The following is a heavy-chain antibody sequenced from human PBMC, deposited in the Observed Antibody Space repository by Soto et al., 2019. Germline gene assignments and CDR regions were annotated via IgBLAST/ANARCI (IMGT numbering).Heavy chain of an antibody. CDR2: IVVGSGNT. Sequence: GASVKVSCKASGFTFTSSAVQWVQQARGQRLEWIGWIVVGSGNTNYAQKFQERVTITRDMSTSTAYMELSSLRSEDTAVYYCAAGGDYGATKDFDYWGQGTLVTVSS. V-gene: IGHV1-58*01. D-gene: IGHD4-17*01. J-gene: IGHJ4*02. CDR3: AAGGDYGATKDFDY. CDR1: GFTFTSSA.